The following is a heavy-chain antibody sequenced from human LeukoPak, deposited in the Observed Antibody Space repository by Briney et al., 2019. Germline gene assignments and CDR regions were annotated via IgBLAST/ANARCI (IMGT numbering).Heavy chain of an antibody. D-gene: IGHD2-2*01. CDR3: ARVVVPAAIFDY. J-gene: IGHJ4*02. V-gene: IGHV3-30*04. CDR1: GFTFSSYA. CDR2: ISYDGSNK. Sequence: GGSLRLSCAASGFTFSSYAMHWVRQAPGKGLEWVAVISYDGSNKYYADSVKGRFTISRDNAKNSLYLQMNSLRAEDTAVYYCARVVVPAAIFDYWGQGTLVTVSS.